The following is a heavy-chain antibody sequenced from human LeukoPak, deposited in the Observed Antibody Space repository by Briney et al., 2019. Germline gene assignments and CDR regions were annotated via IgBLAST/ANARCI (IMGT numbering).Heavy chain of an antibody. CDR1: GGSISSSSYS. Sequence: SETLSLTCTVSGGSISSSSYSWGWIRQPPGKGLEWIGSIYYSGSTYYNPSLKSRVTISVDTSKNQFSLKLSSVTAADTAVYYCARSATTVTTTGAFDYWGQGTLVTVSS. J-gene: IGHJ4*02. CDR2: IYYSGST. D-gene: IGHD4-11*01. CDR3: ARSATTVTTTGAFDY. V-gene: IGHV4-39*07.